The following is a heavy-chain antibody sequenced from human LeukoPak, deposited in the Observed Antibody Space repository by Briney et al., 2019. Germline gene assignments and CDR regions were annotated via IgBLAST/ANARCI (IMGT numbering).Heavy chain of an antibody. Sequence: GGSLRLSCAASGFTFSSYSMNWVRQAPGKGLEWVSSISSSSSYIYYADSVKGRFTISGDNAKNSLYLQMNSLRAEDTAVYYCASQRIMITFGGKLDYWGQGTLVTVSS. CDR3: ASQRIMITFGGKLDY. J-gene: IGHJ4*02. CDR1: GFTFSSYS. V-gene: IGHV3-21*01. D-gene: IGHD3-16*01. CDR2: ISSSSSYI.